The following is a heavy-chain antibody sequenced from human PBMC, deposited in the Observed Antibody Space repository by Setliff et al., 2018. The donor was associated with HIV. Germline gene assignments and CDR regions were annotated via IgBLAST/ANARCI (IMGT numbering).Heavy chain of an antibody. V-gene: IGHV1-69*05. Sequence: GASVKVSCKASGGTFTSYAFNWVRQAPGQRLEWMGEIMPIFGVTKYAQKFQGRLSISTGESTRTDYMELTSLTSEDTAVYFCATRLSGYTSYYFDQWGQGTLVTVSS. D-gene: IGHD5-12*01. CDR3: ATRLSGYTSYYFDQ. CDR2: IMPIFGVT. J-gene: IGHJ4*02. CDR1: GGTFTSYA.